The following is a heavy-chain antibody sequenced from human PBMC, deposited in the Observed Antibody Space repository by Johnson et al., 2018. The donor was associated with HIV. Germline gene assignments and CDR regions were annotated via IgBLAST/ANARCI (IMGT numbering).Heavy chain of an antibody. Sequence: HVHLVAAGDSAVRHGESRKLSCSPSASTFYNYAMHWVRQAPGQGLEWVAVISSDGSYQYYADSVKGRFTISRDNSKNILYLQVSSLRLEDPAVYYCASGDDDGFWGQGTMVTVSS. CDR3: ASGDDDGF. D-gene: IGHD5-12*01. J-gene: IGHJ3*01. CDR2: ISSDGSYQ. V-gene: IGHV3-30*08. CDR1: ASTFYNYA.